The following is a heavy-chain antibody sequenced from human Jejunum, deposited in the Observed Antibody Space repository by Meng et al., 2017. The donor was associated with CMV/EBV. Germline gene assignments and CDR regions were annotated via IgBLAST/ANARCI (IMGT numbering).Heavy chain of an antibody. J-gene: IGHJ6*02. CDR3: AREGGGLDIVVVPAYYYYAMDV. CDR2: INPSGGGT. Sequence: LHWVRQAAGQGIEWMGLINPSGGGTTYAQKFQGRVTMTRDTSTSTVYMGLSSLRSDDTAVYYCAREGGGLDIVVVPAYYYYAMDVWGQGTTVTVSS. V-gene: IGHV1-46*01. D-gene: IGHD2-2*03.